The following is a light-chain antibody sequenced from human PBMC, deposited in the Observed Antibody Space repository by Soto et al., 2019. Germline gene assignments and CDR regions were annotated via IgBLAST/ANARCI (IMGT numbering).Light chain of an antibody. CDR3: GTWDTSLSAWV. Sequence: QAVVTQPPSVSAAPGQRVTISCSGSSSNIATNYVSWYQHLPGAAPRLLICDDNKRPSGIPDRFSGSKYGTSATLDITGLQTGDEADYYCGTWDTSLSAWVFGGGTKLTVL. CDR1: SSNIATNY. J-gene: IGLJ3*02. CDR2: DDN. V-gene: IGLV1-51*01.